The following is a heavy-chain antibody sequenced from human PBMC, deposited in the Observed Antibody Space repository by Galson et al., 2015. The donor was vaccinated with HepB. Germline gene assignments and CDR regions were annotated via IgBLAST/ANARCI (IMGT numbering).Heavy chain of an antibody. CDR1: EFTFTNYD. Sequence: SLRLSCAAFEFTFTNYDMIWVRQAPGKGPEWVSFISRSGGSTYYADSVKGRFTVSRDNSKNTLYLQMNILRADDTAIYYCARRGGGSCLDYWGQGTLVPVSA. D-gene: IGHD2-15*01. CDR3: ARRGGGSCLDY. J-gene: IGHJ4*02. CDR2: ISRSGGST. V-gene: IGHV3-23*01.